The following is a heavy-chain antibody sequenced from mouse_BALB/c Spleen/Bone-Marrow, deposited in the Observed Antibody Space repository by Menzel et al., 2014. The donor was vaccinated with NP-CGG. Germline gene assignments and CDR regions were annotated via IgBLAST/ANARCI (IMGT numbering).Heavy chain of an antibody. CDR2: ISTGGSQT. CDR3: ARRGYDNSYWYFGV. Sequence: EVQVVESGGDLVKSGGSLKLSCAASGFTFSSYGMSWVRQTPDKRLEWVATISTGGSQTYYTDSVKGRFTISRDNAKNTLYLQMSSLKSEDSAIYYCARRGYDNSYWYFGVWGAGTTVTVSS. J-gene: IGHJ1*01. CDR1: GFTFSSYG. V-gene: IGHV5-6*01. D-gene: IGHD2-3*01.